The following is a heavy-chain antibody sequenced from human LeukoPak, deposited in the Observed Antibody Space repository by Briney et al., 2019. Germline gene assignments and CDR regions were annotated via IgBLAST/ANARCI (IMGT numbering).Heavy chain of an antibody. CDR3: AREKRTYNFGSGSQGFDY. J-gene: IGHJ4*02. CDR2: IYYSGGT. CDR1: GGTVISGSYY. D-gene: IGHD3-10*01. V-gene: IGHV4-61*01. Sequence: PSETLSLTCTVSGGTVISGSYYWNWIRQPPGKTLEWIGYIYYSGGTNYNPSLKSRVTISMDTSKMQFSLKLNSVTAADTAVYYCAREKRTYNFGSGSQGFDYWGQGTLVTVSS.